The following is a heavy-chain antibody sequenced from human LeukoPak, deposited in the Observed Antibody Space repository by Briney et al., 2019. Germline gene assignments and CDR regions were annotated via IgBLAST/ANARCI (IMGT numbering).Heavy chain of an antibody. CDR3: ARVPDGYNIMYYFDY. V-gene: IGHV3-20*04. CDR2: INWNGGST. CDR1: GFTFSSYN. D-gene: IGHD5-24*01. J-gene: IGHJ4*02. Sequence: GGSLRLSCAASGFTFSSYNMNWVRQAPGKGLEWVSGINWNGGSTGYADSVKGRFTISRDNAKNSLYLQMNSLRAEDTALYYCARVPDGYNIMYYFDYWGQGTLVTVSS.